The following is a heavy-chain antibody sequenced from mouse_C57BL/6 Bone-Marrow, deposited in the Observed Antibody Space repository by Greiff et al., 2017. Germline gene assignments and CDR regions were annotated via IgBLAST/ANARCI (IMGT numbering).Heavy chain of an antibody. CDR1: GYAFSSSW. Sequence: QVQLKQSGPELVKPGASVKISCKASGYAFSSSWMNWVKQRPGKGLEWIGRIYPGDGDTNYNQKFKGKSTLTVDKSSSTAYMQLSSLTSEDSAVYYCARSWDYDGGYAMDYWGQGTSVTVSS. CDR3: ARSWDYDGGYAMDY. J-gene: IGHJ4*01. CDR2: IYPGDGDT. D-gene: IGHD2-4*01. V-gene: IGHV1-82*01.